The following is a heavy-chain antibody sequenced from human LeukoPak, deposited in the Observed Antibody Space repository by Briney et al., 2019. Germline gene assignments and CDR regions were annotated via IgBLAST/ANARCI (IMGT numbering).Heavy chain of an antibody. J-gene: IGHJ4*02. CDR3: ATWVGARFDH. D-gene: IGHD1-26*01. CDR2: IYYSGST. CDR1: GGSISSYY. Sequence: PSETLSLTCTVSGGSISSYYWSWIRQPPGKGLEWIGYIYYSGSTNYNPSLKSRVTISVDTSKNQFSLKLSSVTAADTAVYYCATWVGARFDHWGQGTLVTVSS. V-gene: IGHV4-59*01.